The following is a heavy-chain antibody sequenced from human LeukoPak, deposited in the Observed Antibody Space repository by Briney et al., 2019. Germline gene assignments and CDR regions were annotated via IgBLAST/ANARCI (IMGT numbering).Heavy chain of an antibody. Sequence: GGSLRLSCAASGFTFSSYAMSWVRQAPGKGLEWVSAISGSGGSTYYADSVKGRLTISRDNSKNTLYLQMNSLRAGDTAVYYCAKGYFDYEGYFQHWGQGTLVTVSS. J-gene: IGHJ1*01. CDR2: ISGSGGST. CDR1: GFTFSSYA. V-gene: IGHV3-23*01. D-gene: IGHD3-9*01. CDR3: AKGYFDYEGYFQH.